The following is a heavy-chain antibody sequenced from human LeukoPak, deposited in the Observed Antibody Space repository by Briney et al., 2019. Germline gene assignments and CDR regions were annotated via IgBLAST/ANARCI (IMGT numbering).Heavy chain of an antibody. CDR1: GFTFSNYW. V-gene: IGHV3-74*01. Sequence: PGGSLRLTCASSGFTFSNYWMNWVRQAPGKVLVWVSRINSDGINTSYADSVKGRFTISRDNAKNTLNLQMNSLRAEDTAVYYCARDLGQYYDTSDNWFDPWGQGTLVTVSS. CDR2: INSDGINT. J-gene: IGHJ5*02. CDR3: ARDLGQYYDTSDNWFDP. D-gene: IGHD3-22*01.